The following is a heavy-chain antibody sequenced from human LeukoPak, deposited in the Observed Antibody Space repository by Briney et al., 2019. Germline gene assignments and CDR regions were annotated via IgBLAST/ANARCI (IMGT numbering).Heavy chain of an antibody. CDR2: INWNGGST. D-gene: IGHD1-1*01. J-gene: IGHJ3*02. Sequence: RPGGSLRLSCAASGFAFDDYGMSWVRQAPGKGLEWVSGINWNGGSTGYADSVKGRFTISRDNAENSLYLQMNSLRAEDTALYHCARGTPALGHGAFDIWGQGTMVTVSS. CDR3: ARGTPALGHGAFDI. CDR1: GFAFDDYG. V-gene: IGHV3-20*01.